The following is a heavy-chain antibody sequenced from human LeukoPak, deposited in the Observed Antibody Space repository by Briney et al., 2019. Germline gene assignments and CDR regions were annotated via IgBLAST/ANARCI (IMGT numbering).Heavy chain of an antibody. CDR1: GFVFRSFA. CDR3: ATFGIIIRNNYFDF. CDR2: ITANGDRT. Sequence: GGSLWLSCEASGFVFRSFALAWVRQAPGKGLEWVSSITANGDRTYYADSVRGRFTISRDNSKNTVYLEMSSLSAEDTALYYCATFGIIIRNNYFDFWGQGTQVIVSS. D-gene: IGHD3-3*01. J-gene: IGHJ4*02. V-gene: IGHV3-23*01.